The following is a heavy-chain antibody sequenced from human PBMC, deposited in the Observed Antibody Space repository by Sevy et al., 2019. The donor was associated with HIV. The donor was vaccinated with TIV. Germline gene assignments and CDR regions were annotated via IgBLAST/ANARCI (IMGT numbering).Heavy chain of an antibody. CDR2: IYYSGST. J-gene: IGHJ4*02. D-gene: IGHD4-17*01. Sequence: LETLSLTCTVSGGSISSYYWSWIRQPPGKGLEWIGYIYYSGSTNYNPSLKSRVTISVDTSKNQFSLKLSSVTAADTAGFYCARDSFYGAPAFWGPGNPVTVSS. CDR3: ARDSFYGAPAF. CDR1: GGSISSYY. V-gene: IGHV4-59*01.